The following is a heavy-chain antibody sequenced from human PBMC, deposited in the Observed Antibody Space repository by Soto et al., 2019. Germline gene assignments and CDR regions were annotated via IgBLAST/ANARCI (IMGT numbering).Heavy chain of an antibody. Sequence: GGSLRLSCAASGFTFSSYAMSWVRQAPGKGLEWVSAISGSSGSTYYTDSVKGRFTISRDNSKNTLFLQMNSLRAEDTAVYYCAKGGAVAADVMIDYWGQGTLVTVSS. CDR1: GFTFSSYA. CDR3: AKGGAVAADVMIDY. J-gene: IGHJ4*02. D-gene: IGHD6-19*01. CDR2: ISGSSGST. V-gene: IGHV3-23*01.